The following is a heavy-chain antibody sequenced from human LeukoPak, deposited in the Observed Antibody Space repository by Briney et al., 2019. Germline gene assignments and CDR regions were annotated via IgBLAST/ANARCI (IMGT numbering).Heavy chain of an antibody. D-gene: IGHD3-3*01. CDR1: GFTFSSYA. CDR2: ISGGGGST. J-gene: IGHJ4*02. V-gene: IGHV3-23*01. CDR3: AKTPEEGDFWSGYYYYFDY. Sequence: GRSLRLSCAASGFTFSSYAMSWVRQAPGKGLEWVSAISGGGGSTYYADSVKGRFTISRDNSKNTLYLQMNSLRAEDTAVYYCAKTPEEGDFWSGYYYYFDYWGQGTLVTVSS.